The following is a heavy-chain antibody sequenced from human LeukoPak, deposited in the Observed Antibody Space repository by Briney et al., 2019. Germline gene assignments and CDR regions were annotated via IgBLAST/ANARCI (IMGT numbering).Heavy chain of an antibody. V-gene: IGHV3-9*01. CDR1: GFTFDDYA. J-gene: IGHJ3*02. CDR3: AKDMRGHGFDALDI. CDR2: ISWNSGSI. Sequence: PGRSLRLSCAASGFTFDDYAMHWVRQAPGKGLEWVSGISWNSGSIGYADSVKGRFTISRDNAKNSLYLQMNSLRAEDTALYYCAKDMRGHGFDALDIWGQGTMVTVSS. D-gene: IGHD5-24*01.